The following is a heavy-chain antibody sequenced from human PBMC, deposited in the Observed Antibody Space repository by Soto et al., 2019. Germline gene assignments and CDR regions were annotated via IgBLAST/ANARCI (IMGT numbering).Heavy chain of an antibody. J-gene: IGHJ4*02. Sequence: QVQLVESGGGVVQPGRSLRLSCAASGFTFSSYGMHWVRQAPGKGLEWVAVISYDGSNKYYADSVKGRFTISRDNSKNTLYLQMNSLRAEDTAVYCCANGRGITMVRGVLWGQGTLVTVSS. CDR1: GFTFSSYG. V-gene: IGHV3-30*18. CDR2: ISYDGSNK. D-gene: IGHD3-10*01. CDR3: ANGRGITMVRGVL.